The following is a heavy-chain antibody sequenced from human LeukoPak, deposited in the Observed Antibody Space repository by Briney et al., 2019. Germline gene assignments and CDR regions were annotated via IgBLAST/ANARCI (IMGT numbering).Heavy chain of an antibody. J-gene: IGHJ4*02. Sequence: GGSLRLSCAASGFTFSSYAMSWVRQAPGKGLEWVSAISGSGGSTYYADSVKGRFTISRDNSKNTLYLQMNSLRAEDTAVYYCARGGFWSGSPPYYFDYWGQGTLVTVSS. CDR3: ARGGFWSGSPPYYFDY. CDR1: GFTFSSYA. CDR2: ISGSGGST. D-gene: IGHD3-3*01. V-gene: IGHV3-23*01.